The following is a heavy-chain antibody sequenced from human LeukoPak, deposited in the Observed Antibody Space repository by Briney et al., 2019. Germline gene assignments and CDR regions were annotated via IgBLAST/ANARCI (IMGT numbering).Heavy chain of an antibody. Sequence: PGGSLRLSCAASGFTFSSYEMNWVRQAPGKGLEWVSYISSSGSTIYYADSVKGRFTISRDNSKNTLYLQMGSLRAEDTAVYYCARGHGDYVRYYYYMHVWGKGTTVTVSS. CDR2: ISSSGSTI. D-gene: IGHD4-17*01. CDR3: ARGHGDYVRYYYYMHV. V-gene: IGHV3-48*03. CDR1: GFTFSSYE. J-gene: IGHJ6*03.